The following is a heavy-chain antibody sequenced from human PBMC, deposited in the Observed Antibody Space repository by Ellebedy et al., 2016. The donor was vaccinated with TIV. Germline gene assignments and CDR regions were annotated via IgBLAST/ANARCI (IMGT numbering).Heavy chain of an antibody. CDR1: GYTFTGYY. CDR3: ARDAAEQDIVVVPADQNTYGMDV. J-gene: IGHJ6*02. V-gene: IGHV1-2*04. CDR2: INPNSGGT. D-gene: IGHD2-2*01. Sequence: ASVKVSXKASGYTFTGYYMHWVRQAPGQGLEWMGWINPNSGGTNYAQKFQGWVTMTRDTSISTAYMELSRLRSDDTAVYYCARDAAEQDIVVVPADQNTYGMDVWGQGTTVTVSS.